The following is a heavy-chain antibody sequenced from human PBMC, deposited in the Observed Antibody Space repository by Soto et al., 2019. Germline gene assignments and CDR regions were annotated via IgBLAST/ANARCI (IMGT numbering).Heavy chain of an antibody. CDR1: GVSIHNSYSF. Sequence: SETLSLTCTVSGVSIHNSYSFWAWIRQPPGKGLQFIASVYHNGGAHYNSSLKSRVTSSVDTANNQVSLRMRSLTAADTAFYYCGRVVEGATRHTDPDSWGQGILVTVSS. CDR2: VYHNGGA. CDR3: GRVVEGATRHTDPDS. V-gene: IGHV4-39*01. J-gene: IGHJ5*01. D-gene: IGHD2-21*01.